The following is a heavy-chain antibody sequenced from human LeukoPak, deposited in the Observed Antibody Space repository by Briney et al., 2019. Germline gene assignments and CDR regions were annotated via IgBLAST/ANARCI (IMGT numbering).Heavy chain of an antibody. CDR2: IYHSGST. CDR1: GYSIYSGYY. D-gene: IGHD3-3*01. J-gene: IGHJ4*02. V-gene: IGHV4-38-2*02. CDR3: ARVGEYDFWSGHDETLFDY. Sequence: PSETLSLTCTISGYSIYSGYYWGWIRQPPGKGLEWIGNIYHSGSTYYNPSLKSRVTISVDTAKNQFSLRLGSVTAADTAVYYCARVGEYDFWSGHDETLFDYWGQGTLVTVSS.